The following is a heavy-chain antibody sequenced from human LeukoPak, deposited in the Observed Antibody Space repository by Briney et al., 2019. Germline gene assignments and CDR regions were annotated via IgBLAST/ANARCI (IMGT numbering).Heavy chain of an antibody. Sequence: GGSLRLSCAASRFTFSSYSMNWARQAPGKGLEWVSSTSSSGSYIYYADSVKGRFTISRDNAKKSVYLQMNSLRAEDTAVYYCARAYSERYGLGYYYMDVWGKGTTVTISS. V-gene: IGHV3-21*01. CDR1: RFTFSSYS. CDR3: ARAYSERYGLGYYYMDV. CDR2: TSSSGSYI. J-gene: IGHJ6*03. D-gene: IGHD1-26*01.